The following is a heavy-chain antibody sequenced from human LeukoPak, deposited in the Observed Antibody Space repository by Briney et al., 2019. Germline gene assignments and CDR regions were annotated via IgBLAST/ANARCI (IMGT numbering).Heavy chain of an antibody. J-gene: IGHJ4*02. V-gene: IGHV3-64D*09. D-gene: IGHD6-19*01. CDR3: VKTRVGGGWYGYYLDY. CDR1: GFAFSSFP. CDR2: IRSNGEST. Sequence: RGSLRLSCSASGFAFSSFPMHWVRQAPGKGLEYVSVIRSNGESTDYADSVKGRFTISRDNSKNTLYLHMSSLRPEDTAVYYCVKTRVGGGWYGYYLDYWGQGTLDSVFS.